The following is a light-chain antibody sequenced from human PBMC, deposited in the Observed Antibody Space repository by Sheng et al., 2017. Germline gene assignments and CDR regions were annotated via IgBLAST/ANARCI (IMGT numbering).Light chain of an antibody. J-gene: IGKJ4*01. CDR3: QQYNAYSLT. Sequence: EIVLTQSPGTLSLSPGERATLSCRASQSVSSSYLAWYQHKPGQPPRLLIYDTSIRATGIPARFSGSGSGTDFTLTISSLQPDDFATYYCQQYNAYSLTFGGGTKVEI. CDR2: DTS. V-gene: IGKV3-20*01. CDR1: QSVSSSY.